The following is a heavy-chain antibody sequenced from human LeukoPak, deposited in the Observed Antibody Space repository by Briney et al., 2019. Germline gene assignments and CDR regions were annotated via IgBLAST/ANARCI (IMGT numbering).Heavy chain of an antibody. Sequence: ASVKVSCKASGYTFTGYYMHWVRQAPGQGLEWMGWINPNSGGTNYAQKFQGRVTMTRDTSISIAYMELSRLRSDDTAVYYCARNLGYYDSSGDDYWGQGTLVTVSS. V-gene: IGHV1-2*02. J-gene: IGHJ4*02. D-gene: IGHD3-22*01. CDR3: ARNLGYYDSSGDDY. CDR2: INPNSGGT. CDR1: GYTFTGYY.